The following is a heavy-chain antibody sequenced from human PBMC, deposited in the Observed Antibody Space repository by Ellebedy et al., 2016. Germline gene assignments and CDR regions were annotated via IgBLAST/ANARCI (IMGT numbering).Heavy chain of an antibody. Sequence: SETLSLXXTVSSGSFSAYYWRWIRQPPGKGLECIGSIYYSGSTNYNPSLKSRVTISVDTSKNQFSLKLSSVTAADTAVYYCARDRGVRGVIGYYYYGMDVWGQGTTVTVSS. CDR1: SGSFSAYY. D-gene: IGHD3-10*01. V-gene: IGHV4-59*01. CDR3: ARDRGVRGVIGYYYYGMDV. CDR2: IYYSGST. J-gene: IGHJ6*02.